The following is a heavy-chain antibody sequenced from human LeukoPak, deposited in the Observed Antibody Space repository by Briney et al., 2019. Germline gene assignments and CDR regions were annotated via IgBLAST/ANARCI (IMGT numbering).Heavy chain of an antibody. D-gene: IGHD1-20*01. CDR2: IYHSGST. CDR3: ARLAGITGT. CDR1: GGSISSGGYY. J-gene: IGHJ4*02. V-gene: IGHV4-30-2*01. Sequence: PSETLSLTCTVSGGSISSGGYYWSWIRQPPGKGLEWIGYIYHSGSTYYNPSLKSRVTISVDRSKNQFSLKLSSVTAADTAVYYCARLAGITGTWGQGTLVTASS.